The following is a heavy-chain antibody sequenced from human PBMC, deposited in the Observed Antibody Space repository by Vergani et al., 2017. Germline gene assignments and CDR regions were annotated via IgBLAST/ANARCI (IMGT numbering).Heavy chain of an antibody. V-gene: IGHV4-30-4*08. CDR3: AXEKRFGELSNWFDP. J-gene: IGHJ5*02. CDR2: IYYSGST. CDR1: GGSISSGDYY. D-gene: IGHD3-10*01. Sequence: QVQLQESGPGLVKPSQTLFLTCTVSGGSISSGDYYWSWIRQPPGKGLEWIGYIYYSGSTYYNPSLKSRVTISVDTSKNQFSLKLSSVTAADTAVYYCAXEKRFGELSNWFDPWGQGTLVTVSS.